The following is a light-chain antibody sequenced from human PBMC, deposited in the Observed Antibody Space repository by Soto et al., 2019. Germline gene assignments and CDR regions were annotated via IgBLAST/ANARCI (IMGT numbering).Light chain of an antibody. CDR1: QDISNF. Sequence: DIQMTQSPSDMSASVGDRVTITCRASQDISNFLVWFQQRPGKVPKRLMYSANRLESGVPSRFSGSGSGTEFTLTISSLQPDDFATYYCQQYSSYWTFAQGTKV. V-gene: IGKV1-17*03. CDR3: QQYSSYWT. CDR2: SAN. J-gene: IGKJ1*01.